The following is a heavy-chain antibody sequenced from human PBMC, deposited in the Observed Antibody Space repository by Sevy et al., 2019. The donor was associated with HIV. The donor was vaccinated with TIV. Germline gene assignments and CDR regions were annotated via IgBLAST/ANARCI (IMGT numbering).Heavy chain of an antibody. Sequence: GGSLRLSCVASGFTFSNAWMSWVRQAPGKGLEWVGRIKSKTDGGTRYFAAPVKGRFAIARDDSKNTLSLQMDSLKTDDTALYYCTAGVGTSDIDYWGQGILVTVSS. V-gene: IGHV3-15*01. D-gene: IGHD1-26*01. CDR2: IKSKTDGGTR. CDR3: TAGVGTSDIDY. J-gene: IGHJ4*02. CDR1: GFTFSNAW.